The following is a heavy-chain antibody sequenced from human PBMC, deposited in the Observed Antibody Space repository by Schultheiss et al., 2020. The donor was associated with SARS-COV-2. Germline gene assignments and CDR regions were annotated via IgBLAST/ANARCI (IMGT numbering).Heavy chain of an antibody. J-gene: IGHJ4*02. CDR2: IFSSGNS. D-gene: IGHD1-7*01. V-gene: IGHV4-59*12. Sequence: SETLSLTCTVSGGSISSYYWSWIRQPPGKGLEWIGYIFSSGNSKYNPSLKSRVTISADTSKNQFSLKLSSVTAADTAVYYCARDQLYNWNYDGYWGQGTLVTVSS. CDR1: GGSISSYY. CDR3: ARDQLYNWNYDGY.